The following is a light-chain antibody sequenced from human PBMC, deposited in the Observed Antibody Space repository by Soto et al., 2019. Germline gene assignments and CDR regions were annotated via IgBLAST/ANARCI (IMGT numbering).Light chain of an antibody. CDR1: QDIKSN. CDR2: DAS. V-gene: IGKV1-33*01. CDR3: QQYDNFPFT. J-gene: IGKJ3*01. Sequence: DIQTTQSPSSLSASVGDRVTITCQASQDIKSNLNWFQQKSGKAPRLLVYDASNLEPGVSSRFSASGSGTDFTFTIRSLQPEDTATYFCQQYDNFPFTFGPGTKVEI.